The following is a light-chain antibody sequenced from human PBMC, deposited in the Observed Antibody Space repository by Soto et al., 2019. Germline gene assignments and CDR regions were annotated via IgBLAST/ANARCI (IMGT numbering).Light chain of an antibody. CDR1: QSVSSSF. J-gene: IGKJ5*01. CDR2: AAS. CDR3: QQRHMWPIT. V-gene: IGKV3D-20*02. Sequence: EIVLTQSPGTLSLSPGERATLSCRASQSVSSSFLAWYQHKPGQAPRLLIYAASSRATGIPDRFSGSGSGTDFTLTISSLEPEDSAVYYCQQRHMWPITFGQGTRLEIK.